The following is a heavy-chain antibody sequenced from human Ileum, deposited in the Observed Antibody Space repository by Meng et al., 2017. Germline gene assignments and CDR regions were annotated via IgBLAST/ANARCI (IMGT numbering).Heavy chain of an antibody. V-gene: IGHV3-74*01. J-gene: IGHJ4*02. Sequence: EVPRVESGGGLVQHGGSLRLSCAASGFTFSNYWMHWVRQAPGKGLVWVSQINSDGSAATYADSVKGRFTTSRDNAKNTLYLQMSSLGAEDTAVYYCVRDNFGVDYWGLGTLVTVSS. CDR3: VRDNFGVDY. D-gene: IGHD3-10*01. CDR1: GFTFSNYW. CDR2: INSDGSAA.